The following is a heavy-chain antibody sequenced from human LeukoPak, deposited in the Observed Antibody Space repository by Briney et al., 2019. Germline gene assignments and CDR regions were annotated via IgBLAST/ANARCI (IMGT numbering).Heavy chain of an antibody. V-gene: IGHV3-7*03. Sequence: PGGSLRLSCAASGFTFSTYWMSWVRQAPGRGLEWVANIKEDGSDKYYVDSVNGRFTISRDNAKNSLYLQMNSLRAEDTALYYCAAAGLNDYWGQGTLVTVSS. CDR2: IKEDGSDK. J-gene: IGHJ4*02. D-gene: IGHD6-13*01. CDR1: GFTFSTYW. CDR3: AAAGLNDY.